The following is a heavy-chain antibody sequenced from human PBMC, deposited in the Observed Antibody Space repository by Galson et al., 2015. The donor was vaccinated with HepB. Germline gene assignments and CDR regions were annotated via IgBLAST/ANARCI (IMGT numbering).Heavy chain of an antibody. CDR3: AKAGLTPTTGTNIQYYYYMDV. D-gene: IGHD1-1*01. Sequence: SLRLSCAASGFTFSTYWMHWVRQAPGKGLMWISRINTDGSSTSYADSVKGRFTISRDNAKNTLYLQMNSLRAEDTAVYYCAKAGLTPTTGTNIQYYYYMDVWGKGTTVTVSS. CDR2: INTDGSST. CDR1: GFTFSTYW. V-gene: IGHV3-74*01. J-gene: IGHJ6*03.